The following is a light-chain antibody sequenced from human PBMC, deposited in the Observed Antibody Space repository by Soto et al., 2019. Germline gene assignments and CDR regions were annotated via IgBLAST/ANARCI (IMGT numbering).Light chain of an antibody. Sequence: IVLTQSPGTLSLSPWERATLSCRASQDVSSYLLWYQQKPGQAPRLLIYDASNRATGIPARFSGSGSGTDFTLTISSLEPEDFAVYFCQQRMNWPLTFGQGTRLEIK. CDR3: QQRMNWPLT. CDR1: QDVSSY. J-gene: IGKJ5*01. CDR2: DAS. V-gene: IGKV3-11*01.